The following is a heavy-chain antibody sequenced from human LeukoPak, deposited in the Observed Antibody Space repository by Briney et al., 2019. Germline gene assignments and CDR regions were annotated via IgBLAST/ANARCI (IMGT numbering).Heavy chain of an antibody. J-gene: IGHJ1*01. V-gene: IGHV3-23*01. Sequence: GGSLRLSCAASGFTFSSHAMSWVRQAPGKGLEWVSAISGSGGSTYYADSVKGRFTISRDNSKNTLYLQMNSLRAEDTAVYYCARGLRDSSGREYFQDWGQGTLVTVSS. CDR2: ISGSGGST. CDR3: ARGLRDSSGREYFQD. CDR1: GFTFSSHA. D-gene: IGHD3-22*01.